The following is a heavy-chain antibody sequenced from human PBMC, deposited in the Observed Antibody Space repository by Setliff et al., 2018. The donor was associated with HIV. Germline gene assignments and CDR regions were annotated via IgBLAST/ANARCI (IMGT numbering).Heavy chain of an antibody. CDR3: ARGAGAFGAKLDS. Sequence: NPSETLSLTCNVSGDPIKDYYWSWIRQPPGKGLEWLGYMSFSANSNYNPSLKNRITISIDTSKNQFSLRLKSVTAADAAIYYCARGAGAFGAKLDSWGQGSLVTVSS. J-gene: IGHJ4*02. D-gene: IGHD3-10*01. CDR2: MSFSANS. CDR1: GDPIKDYY. V-gene: IGHV4-59*01.